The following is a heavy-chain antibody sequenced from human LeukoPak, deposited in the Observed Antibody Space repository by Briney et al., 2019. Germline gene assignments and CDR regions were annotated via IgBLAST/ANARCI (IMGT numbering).Heavy chain of an antibody. V-gene: IGHV4-34*01. Sequence: SETLSLTCAVYGGSFSGYYWSWIRQPPGKGLEWIGEINHSGSTNYNPSLKSRVTISVDTSKNQFSLKLSSVTAADTAVYYCARGRKNLHYGSGSYYKGSNPSGWFDPWGQGTLVTVSS. CDR3: ARGRKNLHYGSGSYYKGSNPSGWFDP. CDR1: GGSFSGYY. CDR2: INHSGST. J-gene: IGHJ5*02. D-gene: IGHD3-10*01.